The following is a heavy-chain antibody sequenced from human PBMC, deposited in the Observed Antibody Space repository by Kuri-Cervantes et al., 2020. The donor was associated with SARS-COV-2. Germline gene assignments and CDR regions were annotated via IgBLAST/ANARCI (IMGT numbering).Heavy chain of an antibody. V-gene: IGHV3-30-3*01. CDR2: ISYDGSNK. D-gene: IGHD3-16*02. Sequence: GESLKISCAASGFTFSSYAMHWVRQAPGKGLEWVAVISYDGSNKYYADSVKGRFTISGDNSKNTLYLQMNSLRAEDTAVYYCQSFGGVIVQNWGQGTLVTVSS. J-gene: IGHJ4*02. CDR3: QSFGGVIVQN. CDR1: GFTFSSYA.